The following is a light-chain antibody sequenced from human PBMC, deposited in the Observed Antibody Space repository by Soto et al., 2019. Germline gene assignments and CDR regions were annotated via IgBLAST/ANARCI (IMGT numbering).Light chain of an antibody. CDR1: QSVSSY. Sequence: ENVLTQSPCTPSLSPRARAPRCCRAGQSVSSYLAWYQQKPGQAPRLLIYGASSRATVIPDRFSGSGSGTDFTLTISRLEPEDFAVYYCQQYGTSPATFGQGTKVDI. V-gene: IGKV3-20*01. J-gene: IGKJ1*01. CDR3: QQYGTSPAT. CDR2: GAS.